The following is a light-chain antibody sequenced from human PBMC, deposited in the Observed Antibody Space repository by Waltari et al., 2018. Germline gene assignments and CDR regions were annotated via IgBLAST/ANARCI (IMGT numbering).Light chain of an antibody. Sequence: QSALTQPASVSGSPGQSIPIPCTGTSSDVGSYNLVSWYQQHPGKVPKLMIYEDSKRPSGLSNRFSGSKSGNTASLTISGLQAEDEADYYCCSYAAGGSSVLFGGGTKLTVL. V-gene: IGLV2-23*01. CDR2: EDS. J-gene: IGLJ2*01. CDR1: SSDVGSYNL. CDR3: CSYAAGGSSVL.